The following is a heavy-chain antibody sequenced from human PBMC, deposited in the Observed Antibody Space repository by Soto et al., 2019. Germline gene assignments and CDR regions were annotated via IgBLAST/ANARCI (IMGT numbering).Heavy chain of an antibody. D-gene: IGHD6-6*01. V-gene: IGHV1-69*13. J-gene: IGHJ6*02. Sequence: SVKVSCKASGGTFSSYAISWVRQAPGQGLEWMGGIIPIFGTANYAQKFQGRVTITADESMSTAYMELSSLRSEDTAVYYCASRYSSPAPYYYYYGMDVWGQGTTVTVSS. CDR1: GGTFSSYA. CDR2: IIPIFGTA. CDR3: ASRYSSPAPYYYYYGMDV.